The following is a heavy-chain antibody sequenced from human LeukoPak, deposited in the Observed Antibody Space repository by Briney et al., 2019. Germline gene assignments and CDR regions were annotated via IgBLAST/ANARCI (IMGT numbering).Heavy chain of an antibody. CDR3: ARRLSRGIVVVPAAQWAFDP. D-gene: IGHD2-2*01. Sequence: KVGESLKISCKGSGYSFTSYWIGWVRQMPGKGLEWMGIIYPGDSDTRYSPSFQGQVTISADKSISTAYLQWSSLKASDTAMYYCARRLSRGIVVVPAAQWAFDPWGQGTLVTVSS. V-gene: IGHV5-51*01. J-gene: IGHJ5*02. CDR1: GYSFTSYW. CDR2: IYPGDSDT.